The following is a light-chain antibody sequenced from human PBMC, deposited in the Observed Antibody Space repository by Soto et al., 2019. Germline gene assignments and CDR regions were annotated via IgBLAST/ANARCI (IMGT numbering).Light chain of an antibody. V-gene: IGKV1-33*01. J-gene: IGKJ1*01. CDR1: ETINKY. Sequence: DTQMTQSPSSLSASIGDRATITCRASETINKYLNWYQQKPGKPPKLLIYTASTLPSGVPSTFSGSRPGTDFTFSTSSVQPADVATYYCQHHDNLPPYIFGQGTKVDIK. CDR3: QHHDNLPPYI. CDR2: TAS.